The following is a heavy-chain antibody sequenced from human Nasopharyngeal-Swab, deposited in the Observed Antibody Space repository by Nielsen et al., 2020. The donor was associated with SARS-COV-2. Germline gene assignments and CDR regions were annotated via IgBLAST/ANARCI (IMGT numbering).Heavy chain of an antibody. CDR1: GFTFSNYA. V-gene: IGHV3-23*01. Sequence: GGSLKLSCAASGFTFSNYAMSWVRQAPGKGLEWVSGISGSGGNTYHTDSVKGRFTISRDNPKNTLYLQMNSLRAEDTAVYYCAKEQRGGSYFDYWGQGTLVTVSS. D-gene: IGHD1-26*01. J-gene: IGHJ4*02. CDR3: AKEQRGGSYFDY. CDR2: ISGSGGNT.